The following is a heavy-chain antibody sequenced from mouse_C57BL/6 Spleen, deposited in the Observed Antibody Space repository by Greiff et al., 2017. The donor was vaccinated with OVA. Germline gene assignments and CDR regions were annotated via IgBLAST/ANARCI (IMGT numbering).Heavy chain of an antibody. CDR3: ARSAAQAYFDY. Sequence: EVKLQESGPVLVKPGASVKMSCKASGYTFTDYYMNWVKQSHGKSLEWIGVLNPYNGGTSYNQQFKGKATLTVDKSSSTAYMELNSLTSEDSAVYYCARSAAQAYFDYWGQGTTLTVSS. J-gene: IGHJ2*01. CDR1: GYTFTDYY. CDR2: LNPYNGGT. D-gene: IGHD3-2*02. V-gene: IGHV1-19*01.